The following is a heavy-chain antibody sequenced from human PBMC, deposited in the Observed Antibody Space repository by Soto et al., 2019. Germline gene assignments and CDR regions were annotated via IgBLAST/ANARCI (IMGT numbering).Heavy chain of an antibody. D-gene: IGHD2-2*01. CDR3: ARHWGTPDPPWRSTSSVYPRSYYYYGMDV. J-gene: IGHJ6*02. V-gene: IGHV4-34*01. CDR1: GGSFSGCY. Sequence: LSLTCAVYGGSFSGCYWSWIRQPPGKGLEWIGEINHSGSTNYNPSLKSRVTISVDTSKNQFSLKLSSVTAADTAVYYCARHWGTPDPPWRSTSSVYPRSYYYYGMDVWGQGTTVTVSS. CDR2: INHSGST.